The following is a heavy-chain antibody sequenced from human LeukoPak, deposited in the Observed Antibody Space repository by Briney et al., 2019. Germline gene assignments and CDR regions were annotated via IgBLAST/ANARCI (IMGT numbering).Heavy chain of an antibody. D-gene: IGHD7-27*01. CDR1: GFSFSSYT. V-gene: IGHV3-23*01. CDR2: ITGSGSTT. CDR3: AKDGNWARFED. J-gene: IGHJ4*02. Sequence: GGSLRLSCAASGFSFSSYTMNWVRQAPGKGLEWVSGITGSGSTTYYADSVKGRFTISRDNSKNTLYLQINSPRAEDTAAYYCAKDGNWARFEDWGQGTLVTVSS.